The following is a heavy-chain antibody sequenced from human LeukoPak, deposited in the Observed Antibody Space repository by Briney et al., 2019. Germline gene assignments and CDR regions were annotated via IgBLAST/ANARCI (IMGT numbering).Heavy chain of an antibody. Sequence: PGGSLRLSCAASGFTVSGNYMSWVRQAPGKGLEWVSVIYSGGSTYYADSVKGRFTISRDNSKNTLYLQMNSLRAEDTAVYYCARDIRSQAMDVWGPGTKVTVSS. CDR3: ARDIRSQAMDV. CDR1: GFTVSGNY. J-gene: IGHJ6*02. CDR2: IYSGGST. V-gene: IGHV3-66*01.